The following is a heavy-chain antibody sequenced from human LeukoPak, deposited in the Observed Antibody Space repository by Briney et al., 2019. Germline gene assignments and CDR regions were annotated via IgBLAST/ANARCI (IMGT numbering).Heavy chain of an antibody. J-gene: IGHJ4*02. Sequence: KPSETLSLTCAVYGGSFSGYYWSWIRQPPGKGLEWIGEINHSGSTNYNPSLKSRVTISVDTSKNQFSLKLSSVTAADTAVYYCAREADMITFGGVIAYFDYWGQGTLVTVSS. CDR2: INHSGST. D-gene: IGHD3-16*02. CDR3: AREADMITFGGVIAYFDY. V-gene: IGHV4-34*01. CDR1: GGSFSGYY.